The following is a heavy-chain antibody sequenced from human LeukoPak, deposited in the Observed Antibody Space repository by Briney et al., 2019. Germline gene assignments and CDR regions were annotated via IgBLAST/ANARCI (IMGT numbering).Heavy chain of an antibody. Sequence: SETLSLTCTGSGGSISSYYWSWIRQPPGKGLEWIGYIYYSGSTNDNPSLKSRVTISVDPSKNHFSLKLSSVTAADTAVYYCASLYSGYDLAYFDYWGQGTLVTVSS. CDR3: ASLYSGYDLAYFDY. CDR2: IYYSGST. D-gene: IGHD5-12*01. CDR1: GGSISSYY. V-gene: IGHV4-59*01. J-gene: IGHJ4*02.